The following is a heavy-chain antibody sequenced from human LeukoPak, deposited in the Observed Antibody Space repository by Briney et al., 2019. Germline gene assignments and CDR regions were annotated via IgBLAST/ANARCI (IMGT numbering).Heavy chain of an antibody. CDR2: INSDGSST. V-gene: IGHV3-74*01. CDR3: AREFSYYGSGRPLDY. J-gene: IGHJ4*02. CDR1: GFTFSSYW. Sequence: PGGSLRLSCAASGFTFSSYWMHWVRQAPGKGLVWVSRINSDGSSTSYADSVKGRFTISRDNAKNTLYLQMSSLRAEDTAVYYCAREFSYYGSGRPLDYWGQGTLVTVSS. D-gene: IGHD3-10*01.